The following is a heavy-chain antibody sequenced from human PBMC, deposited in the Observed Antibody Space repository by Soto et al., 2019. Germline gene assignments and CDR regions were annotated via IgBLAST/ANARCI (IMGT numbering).Heavy chain of an antibody. CDR1: GFTFSSYA. D-gene: IGHD6-19*01. J-gene: IGHJ4*02. CDR2: ISGSGGST. Sequence: GGSLRLSXAASGFTFSSYAMSWVRQAPGKGLDWVSNISGSGGSTYYADSVKGRFTISRDNSKNTLHLQMNSLRVEDTAVYYCAKRGRGAVAFDYWGQGTLVTVSS. CDR3: AKRGRGAVAFDY. V-gene: IGHV3-23*01.